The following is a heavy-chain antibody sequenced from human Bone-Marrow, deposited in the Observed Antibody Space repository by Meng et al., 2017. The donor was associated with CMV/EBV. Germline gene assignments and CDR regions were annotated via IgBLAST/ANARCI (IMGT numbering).Heavy chain of an antibody. CDR3: ARSGSGGGAFDI. D-gene: IGHD2-15*01. CDR2: IWYDGSNK. CDR1: GFTFSSYG. Sequence: LSLTCAASGFTFSSYGMHWVRQAPGKGLEWVAVIWYDGSNKYYADSVKGRFTISGDNSKNTLYLQMNSLRAEDTAVYYCARSGSGGGAFDIWGQGTMVTVSS. J-gene: IGHJ3*02. V-gene: IGHV3-33*01.